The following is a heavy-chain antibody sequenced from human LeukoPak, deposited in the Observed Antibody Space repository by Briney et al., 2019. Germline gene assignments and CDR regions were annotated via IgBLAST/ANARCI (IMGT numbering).Heavy chain of an antibody. J-gene: IGHJ5*02. CDR1: GYTFTGYY. Sequence: GASVKVSCKTSGYTFTGYYMHWVRQAPGQGLEWMGWINPNSGGTNYAQKFQGRVTMTRDTSISTVYMELSRLRSDDTAVYYCARAGYCSGGSCYGDWFDPWGQGTLVTVSS. CDR3: ARAGYCSGGSCYGDWFDP. D-gene: IGHD2-15*01. V-gene: IGHV1-2*02. CDR2: INPNSGGT.